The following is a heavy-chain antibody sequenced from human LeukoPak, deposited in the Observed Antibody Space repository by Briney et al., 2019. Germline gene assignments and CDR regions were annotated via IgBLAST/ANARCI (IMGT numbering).Heavy chain of an antibody. CDR3: AKSGLNRFDY. Sequence: GGSLRLSCAVSGFTFSTYAMSWVRQAPGKGLEWVSSFSGSGGGTYYADSVKGRFTISRDNSKNTLYLQMNSLRGEATAVYYCAKSGLNRFDYWGQGTLVTVSS. CDR1: GFTFSTYA. CDR2: FSGSGGGT. D-gene: IGHD2-15*01. J-gene: IGHJ4*02. V-gene: IGHV3-23*01.